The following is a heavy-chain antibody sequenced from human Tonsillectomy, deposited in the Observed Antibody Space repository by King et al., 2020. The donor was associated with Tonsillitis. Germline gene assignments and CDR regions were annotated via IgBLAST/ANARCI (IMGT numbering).Heavy chain of an antibody. CDR3: ARGDYSGYDYYYYYGMDV. D-gene: IGHD5-12*01. V-gene: IGHV7-4-1*02. J-gene: IGHJ6*02. CDR1: GYTFTSYA. Sequence: VQLVESGSELKKPGASVKVSCKASGYTFTSYAMNWVRQAPGQGLEWMGWINTNTGNPTYAQGFTGRFVFSLDTSVSTAYLQNSSLKAEDTAVYYCARGDYSGYDYYYYYGMDVWGQGTTVTVSS. CDR2: INTNTGNP.